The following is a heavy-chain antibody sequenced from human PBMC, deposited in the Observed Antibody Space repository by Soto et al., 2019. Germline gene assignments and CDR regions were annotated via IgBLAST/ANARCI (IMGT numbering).Heavy chain of an antibody. D-gene: IGHD2-15*01. CDR1: GFTFSGYG. J-gene: IGHJ5*02. CDR2: IYYDGSNK. CDR3: ARDVGRGATTPPGWFDP. V-gene: IGHV3-33*01. Sequence: QVQLVESGGGVVQPGRSLRLSCAASGFTFSGYGMHWVRQAPGKGLEWVAVIYYDGSNKYYTDSVKGRFTISRDNSKNTLYLQLNSLRAEDTAVYYCARDVGRGATTPPGWFDPGGQGTLVTVSS.